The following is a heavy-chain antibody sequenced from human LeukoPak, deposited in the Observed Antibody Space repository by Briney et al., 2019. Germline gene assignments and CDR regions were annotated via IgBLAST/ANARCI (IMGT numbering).Heavy chain of an antibody. Sequence: GGSLRLSCAASGFTFSNYWMGWVRQAPGKGLEWVSAISGSGGSTYYADSVKGRFTISRDISKNTLFLQMNSLRAEDTAVYYCAREEYSYGLDYWGQGTLVTVSS. CDR1: GFTFSNYW. D-gene: IGHD5-18*01. V-gene: IGHV3-23*01. J-gene: IGHJ4*02. CDR3: AREEYSYGLDY. CDR2: ISGSGGST.